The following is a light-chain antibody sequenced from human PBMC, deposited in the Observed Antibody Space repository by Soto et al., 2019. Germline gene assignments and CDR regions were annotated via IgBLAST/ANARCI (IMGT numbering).Light chain of an antibody. V-gene: IGKV1-5*01. J-gene: IGKJ4*01. CDR1: LSGRRY. CDR2: DAS. Sequence: DIHMTQSPSSLSASVGDRVTITCRASLSGRRYLAWYQQKPGKAPKLLIYDASSLQSGVPSRFSGSGSGAEFTLTISSLQPDDVATYYCQQYNSYSLTFGGGTKVDIK. CDR3: QQYNSYSLT.